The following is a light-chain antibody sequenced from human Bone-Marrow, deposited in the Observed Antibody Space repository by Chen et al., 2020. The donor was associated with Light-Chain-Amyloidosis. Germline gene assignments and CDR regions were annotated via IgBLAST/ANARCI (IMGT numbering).Light chain of an antibody. J-gene: IGKJ4*01. CDR3: QQANTFPLT. CDR2: AAS. Sequence: DIEMTQSPSPVSVSVGDRVTITCRASQDVSNWLAWYQLKPGRAPKLLIYAASTLGSGVPSRFSGSGSGTYFTLTITSLQPEDFASYFCQQANTFPLTFGGGTRVEI. V-gene: IGKV1-12*01. CDR1: QDVSNW.